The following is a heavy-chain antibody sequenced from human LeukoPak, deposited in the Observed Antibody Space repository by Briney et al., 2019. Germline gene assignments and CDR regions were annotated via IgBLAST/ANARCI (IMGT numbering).Heavy chain of an antibody. V-gene: IGHV1-18*01. Sequence: SVKVSCKASGYTFTSYGISWVRQAPGQGLEWMGWISAYNGNTNYAQKLQGRVTMTTDTSTSTAYMELRSLRSDDTAVYYCARKSMVISYYYMDVWGKGTTVTVSS. CDR2: ISAYNGNT. CDR3: ARKSMVISYYYMDV. J-gene: IGHJ6*03. CDR1: GYTFTSYG. D-gene: IGHD5-18*01.